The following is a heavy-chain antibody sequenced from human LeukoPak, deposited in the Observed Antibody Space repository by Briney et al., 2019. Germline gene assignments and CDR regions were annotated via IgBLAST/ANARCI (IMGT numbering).Heavy chain of an antibody. J-gene: IGHJ5*02. CDR1: RFTFSSPT. Sequence: ASVKVSCKASRFTFSSPTVQWVRQAPGQGLEWMGIINPSGGSTSYAQKFQGRVTMTRDMSTSTVYMELSSLRSEDTAVYYCARDYYDSSGLLFDPWGQGTLVTVSS. CDR3: ARDYYDSSGLLFDP. D-gene: IGHD3-22*01. CDR2: INPSGGST. V-gene: IGHV1-46*01.